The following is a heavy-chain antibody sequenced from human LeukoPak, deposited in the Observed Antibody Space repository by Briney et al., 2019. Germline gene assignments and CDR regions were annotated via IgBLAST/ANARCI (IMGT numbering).Heavy chain of an antibody. CDR2: ISGYDGNT. J-gene: IGHJ4*02. D-gene: IGHD3-3*01. Sequence: ASVKVSCKASGYSFSSYGITWVRQAPGQGLEWMGWISGYDGNTEYAQKIQGRVTMTTDTSTSTAYMELRSLRSDDTAVYYCARDPKPAPSGLTIFGVVIEYYFDYWGQGTLVTVSS. CDR1: GYSFSSYG. V-gene: IGHV1-18*01. CDR3: ARDPKPAPSGLTIFGVVIEYYFDY.